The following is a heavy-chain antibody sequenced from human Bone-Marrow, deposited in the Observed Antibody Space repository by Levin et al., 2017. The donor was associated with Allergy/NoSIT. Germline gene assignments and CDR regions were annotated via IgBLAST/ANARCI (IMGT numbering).Heavy chain of an antibody. CDR2: ISAHNGNT. V-gene: IGHV1-18*01. CDR1: GYSFTSYG. D-gene: IGHD6-19*01. CDR3: ARGVAVAFDAFDI. Sequence: VASVKVSCTAAGYSFTSYGISWVRQAPGQGLEWMGWISAHNGNTHFAQKLQGRVTMTTDTSTSTAYMELRSLRSDDTAVYYCARGVAVAFDAFDIWGQGTMVTVSS. J-gene: IGHJ3*02.